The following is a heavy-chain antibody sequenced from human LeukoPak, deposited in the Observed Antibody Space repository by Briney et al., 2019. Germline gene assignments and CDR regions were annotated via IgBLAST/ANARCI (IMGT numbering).Heavy chain of an antibody. CDR2: FDPEDGET. J-gene: IGHJ4*02. CDR3: ATDYNWNCGRLDY. CDR1: GYTLTELS. Sequence: ASVKVSCKVSGYTLTELSMHWVRQSPGKGLEWMGGFDPEDGETIYAQKFQGRVTMTEDTSTDTAYMELSSLRSEDTAVYYCATDYNWNCGRLDYWGQGTLVTVSS. D-gene: IGHD1-7*01. V-gene: IGHV1-24*01.